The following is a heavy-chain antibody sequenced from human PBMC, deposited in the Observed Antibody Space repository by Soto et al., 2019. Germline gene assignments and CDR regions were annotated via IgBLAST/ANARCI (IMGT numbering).Heavy chain of an antibody. V-gene: IGHV3-48*02. CDR2: ISSSSSTI. D-gene: IGHD2-15*01. J-gene: IGHJ6*02. CDR1: GFTFSSYS. Sequence: GGSLRLSCAASGFTFSSYSMNWVRQAPGKGLEWVSYISSSSSTIYYADSVKGRFTISRDNAKNSLYLQMNSLRDEDTAVYYCARDQSTVVAATRYYYYYGMDVWGQGTTGTSP. CDR3: ARDQSTVVAATRYYYYYGMDV.